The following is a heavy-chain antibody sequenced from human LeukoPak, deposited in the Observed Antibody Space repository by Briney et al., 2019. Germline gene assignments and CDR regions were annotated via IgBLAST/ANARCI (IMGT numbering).Heavy chain of an antibody. CDR2: IYYSGST. Sequence: PSETLSLTCTVSGGSISSGGYYWSWIRQHPGKGLEWIGYIYYSGSTYYNPSLKSRVTISVDTSKNQFSLKLSSVTAADTAVYYCARGLGNNHYYPVGWFEPWGQGTLVTVSS. J-gene: IGHJ5*02. CDR3: ARGLGNNHYYPVGWFEP. D-gene: IGHD3-16*01. CDR1: GGSISSGGYY. V-gene: IGHV4-31*03.